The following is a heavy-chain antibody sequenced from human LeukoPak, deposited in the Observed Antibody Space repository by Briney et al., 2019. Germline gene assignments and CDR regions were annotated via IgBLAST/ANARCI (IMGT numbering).Heavy chain of an antibody. Sequence: GASVKVSCKASGYRFIDYYMHWLRQAPGQGLEWMGWIDPHSGGTNYAQKFEGRVSMTRDMSITTAYMELSRLTSDDTAHYYCARGNYFGSGPLFGAWGQGTLATVSS. J-gene: IGHJ5*02. CDR3: ARGNYFGSGPLFGA. D-gene: IGHD3-10*01. CDR2: IDPHSGGT. CDR1: GYRFIDYY. V-gene: IGHV1-2*02.